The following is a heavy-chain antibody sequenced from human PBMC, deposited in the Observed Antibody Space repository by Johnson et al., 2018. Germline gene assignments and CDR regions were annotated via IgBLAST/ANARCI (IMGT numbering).Heavy chain of an antibody. CDR2: ISYDGSNK. CDR1: GFTFSSYA. CDR3: ALYYYDSSGYLAFDI. Sequence: QVQLVESGGGVVQPGRSLRLSCAASGFTFSSYAMHWVRQAPGKGLEWVAVISYDGSNKYYADSVKGRFTISRDNSKNTLYLQMNSLRAEDTAVYYCALYYYDSSGYLAFDIWGQGTMVTVSS. V-gene: IGHV3-30*04. D-gene: IGHD3-22*01. J-gene: IGHJ3*02.